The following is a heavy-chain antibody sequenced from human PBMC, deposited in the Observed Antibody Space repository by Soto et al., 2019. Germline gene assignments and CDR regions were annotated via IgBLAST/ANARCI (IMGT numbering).Heavy chain of an antibody. V-gene: IGHV3-48*01. CDR1: GFTFSSYS. D-gene: IGHD3-9*01. CDR2: ISSSSSTI. Sequence: GGSLRLSCAASGFTFSSYSMNWVRQAPGKGLEWVSYISSSSSTIYYADSVKGRFTISRDNAKNSLYLQMNSLRAEDTAVYYCARVHSDNYDILTGYPNYYYYYMDVWGKGTTVTVSS. CDR3: ARVHSDNYDILTGYPNYYYYYMDV. J-gene: IGHJ6*03.